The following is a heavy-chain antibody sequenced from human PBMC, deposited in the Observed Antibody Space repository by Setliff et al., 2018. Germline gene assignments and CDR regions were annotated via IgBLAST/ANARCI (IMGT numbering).Heavy chain of an antibody. CDR1: GGSISSGGYY. Sequence: SETLSLTCTVSGGSISSGGYYWSWIRQHPGKGPEWIGYIYYSGSTYYNPSLKSRVTISVDTSKNQFSLKLSSVTAADTAVYYCARVARVVLSRNAFDIWGQGTMVTVSS. CDR3: ARVARVVLSRNAFDI. J-gene: IGHJ3*02. CDR2: IYYSGST. V-gene: IGHV4-31*03. D-gene: IGHD2-2*01.